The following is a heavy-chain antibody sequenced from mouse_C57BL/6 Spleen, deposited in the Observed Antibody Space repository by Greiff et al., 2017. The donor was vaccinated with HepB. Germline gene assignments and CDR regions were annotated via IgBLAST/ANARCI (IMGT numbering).Heavy chain of an antibody. D-gene: IGHD2-4*01. CDR2: IDPNSGGT. CDR1: GYTFTSYW. Sequence: QVQLKQPGAELVKPGASVKLSCKASGYTFTSYWMHWVKQRPGRGLEWIGRIDPNSGGTKYNEKFKSKATLTVDKPSSTAYMQLSSLTSEDSAVYYCARVGDYDEGWFAYWGQGTLVTVSA. CDR3: ARVGDYDEGWFAY. J-gene: IGHJ3*01. V-gene: IGHV1-72*01.